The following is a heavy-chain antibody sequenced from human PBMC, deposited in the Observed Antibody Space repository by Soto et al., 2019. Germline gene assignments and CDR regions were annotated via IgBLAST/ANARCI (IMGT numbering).Heavy chain of an antibody. CDR2: ISSSSSAI. V-gene: IGHV3-48*01. Sequence: GGSLRLSCAASGFTFNDYGMNWVRQAPGKGLEWISYISSSSSAIYYADSVKGRFTISRDNAKNSLYLQMNSLRAEDTAVYYCARDRGVFDYWGHGTLVTVS. D-gene: IGHD2-8*02. CDR1: GFTFNDYG. J-gene: IGHJ4*01. CDR3: ARDRGVFDY.